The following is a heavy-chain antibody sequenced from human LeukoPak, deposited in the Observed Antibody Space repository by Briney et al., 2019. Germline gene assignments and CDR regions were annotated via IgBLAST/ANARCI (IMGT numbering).Heavy chain of an antibody. D-gene: IGHD3-22*01. Sequence: ASVKVSCKASGYTFTSYYVHWVRQAPGQGLEWMGWVSAYTGNTNYAQKLQGRVTMTTDTSTSTAYMELRSLRSDDTAVYYCARSRTYYYDSSGYYLGFPYDYWGQGTLVTVSS. J-gene: IGHJ4*02. CDR1: GYTFTSYY. CDR3: ARSRTYYYDSSGYYLGFPYDY. V-gene: IGHV1-18*04. CDR2: VSAYTGNT.